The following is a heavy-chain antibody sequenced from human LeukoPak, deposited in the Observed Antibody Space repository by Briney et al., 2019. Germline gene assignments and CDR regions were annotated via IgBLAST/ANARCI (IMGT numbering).Heavy chain of an antibody. CDR3: RFGGSRDAFDI. D-gene: IGHD1-26*01. CDR1: GGTFSSYA. Sequence: ASVKVSCKASGGTFSSYAISWVRQAPGQGLEWMGGIIPIFGTANYAQKFQGRVTITADESTSTAYMELSSLRSEDTAVYYCRFGGSRDAFDIWGQGTMVTVSS. CDR2: IIPIFGTA. V-gene: IGHV1-69*13. J-gene: IGHJ3*02.